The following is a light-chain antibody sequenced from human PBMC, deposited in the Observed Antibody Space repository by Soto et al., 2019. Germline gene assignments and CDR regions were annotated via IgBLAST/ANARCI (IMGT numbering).Light chain of an antibody. Sequence: QSVPTQPASVSGSPGQSITISCTGASSDVGYSNHVSWYQQHPGKVPKLIIYDVNNRPSGVSDRFSGSKSGNTASLTISGLQSEDDGDYYCRSYTSSDTLVFGGGTKLTVL. J-gene: IGLJ3*02. CDR2: DVN. V-gene: IGLV2-14*01. CDR1: SSDVGYSNH. CDR3: RSYTSSDTLV.